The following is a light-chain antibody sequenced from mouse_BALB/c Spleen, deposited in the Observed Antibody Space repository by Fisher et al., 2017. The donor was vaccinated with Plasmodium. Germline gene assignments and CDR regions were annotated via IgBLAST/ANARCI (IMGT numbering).Light chain of an antibody. Sequence: DIVLTQTPATLSVTPGDSVSLSCRASQSISNYLHWYHQKSHESPRLLINYTSQSISGIPSRFSGSGSGTDFTLSINSVETEDFGVYFCQQSNSWPLTFGAGTKLELK. CDR2: YTS. CDR1: QSISNY. V-gene: IGKV5-45*01. CDR3: QQSNSWPLT. J-gene: IGKJ5*01.